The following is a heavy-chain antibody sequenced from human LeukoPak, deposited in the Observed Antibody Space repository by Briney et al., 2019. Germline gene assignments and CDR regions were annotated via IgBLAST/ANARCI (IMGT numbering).Heavy chain of an antibody. V-gene: IGHV3-64*02. D-gene: IGHD1-26*01. CDR1: GFSFRNYA. CDR3: TRDGGSFCDFDY. CDR2: INTDGWIT. Sequence: SGGSLGLSCVASGFSFRNYAIHWVRQAPGKGLEYVSVINTDGWITYYADSVKGRFTISRDNSKNTVYLQMGSLRGEDMAVYYCTRDGGSFCDFDYWGQGALVTVSS. J-gene: IGHJ4*02.